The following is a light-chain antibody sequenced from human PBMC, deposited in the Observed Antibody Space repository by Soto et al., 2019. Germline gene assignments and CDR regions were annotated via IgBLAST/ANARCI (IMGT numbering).Light chain of an antibody. V-gene: IGKV3-20*01. Sequence: EIVLTQSPGTLSLSPGERATLSCRASQSISVTYLAWYQQKPGQAPRLLIYTTSIRATGIPDRFSGSGSGTDFTLTISRLEPEDFAVYYCHHYDDVLVTFGGGTKVEI. CDR2: TTS. CDR1: QSISVTY. CDR3: HHYDDVLVT. J-gene: IGKJ4*01.